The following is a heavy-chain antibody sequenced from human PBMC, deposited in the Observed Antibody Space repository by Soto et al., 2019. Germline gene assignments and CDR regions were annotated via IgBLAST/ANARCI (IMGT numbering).Heavy chain of an antibody. D-gene: IGHD6-6*01. CDR3: ARDGTYSSSLYYYYGMDV. V-gene: IGHV4-59*01. CDR1: GGSISSYY. CDR2: IYYSGST. J-gene: IGHJ6*02. Sequence: SETLSLTCTVSGGSISSYYWSWIRQPPGKGLEWIGYIYYSGSTNYNPSLKSRVTISVDTSKNQFSLKLSSVTAADTAVYYCARDGTYSSSLYYYYGMDVWGQGTKVTVSS.